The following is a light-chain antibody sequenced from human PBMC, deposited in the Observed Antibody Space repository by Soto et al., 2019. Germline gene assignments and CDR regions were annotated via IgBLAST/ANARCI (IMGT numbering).Light chain of an antibody. J-gene: IGKJ4*01. CDR1: QSISSW. CDR2: KAS. Sequence: DIQMTQSPSSLSASVGDRVTITCRASQSISSWLAWYQQKPGKAPNLLIYKASSLESGVPSRFSGSGSGTEFTLTISSLQPDDFATYYCHQYDSYPFTFGGGTKVEIQ. CDR3: HQYDSYPFT. V-gene: IGKV1-5*03.